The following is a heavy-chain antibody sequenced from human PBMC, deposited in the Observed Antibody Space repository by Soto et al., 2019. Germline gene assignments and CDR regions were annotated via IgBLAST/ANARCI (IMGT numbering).Heavy chain of an antibody. CDR3: ARDQSAGDFWSGYYRYYYYYGMDV. CDR2: IYYSGST. D-gene: IGHD3-3*01. V-gene: IGHV4-31*03. Sequence: SDTLSLTCTVSSGSISSGGYYWSLIRQHPGKGLEWIGYIYYSGSTYYNPSLKSRVTISVYTSKNQFSLKLSSVTAADTAVYYCARDQSAGDFWSGYYRYYYYYGMDVWGQGTTVTVSS. J-gene: IGHJ6*02. CDR1: SGSISSGGYY.